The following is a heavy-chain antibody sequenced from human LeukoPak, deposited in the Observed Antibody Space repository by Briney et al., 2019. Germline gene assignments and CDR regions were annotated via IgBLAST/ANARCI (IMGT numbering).Heavy chain of an antibody. CDR3: DVGSSLDY. Sequence: TGGSLRLSCAASGFTFSTYGMHRVRQAPGKGLEWVAAIWYDGSNKNYADSVKGRFTISRDNSKSTLYLQMNSLRAEDTAVYYCDVGSSLDYWGQGTLVTVSS. D-gene: IGHD6-13*01. CDR2: IWYDGSNK. J-gene: IGHJ4*02. V-gene: IGHV3-33*01. CDR1: GFTFSTYG.